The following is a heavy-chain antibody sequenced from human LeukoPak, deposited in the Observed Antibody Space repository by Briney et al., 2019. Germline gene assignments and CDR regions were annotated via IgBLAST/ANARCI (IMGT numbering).Heavy chain of an antibody. J-gene: IGHJ4*02. CDR1: GGSVSSGGYY. D-gene: IGHD6-13*01. Sequence: SQTLSLTCTVSGGSVSSGGYYWSWPRQRPRQGLEWIGYIYYSGNTYYNPSLKSRVTISVDTSKNQFSLKLSSVTAADTAVYYCARVIAAAGTDYWGQGTLVTVSS. V-gene: IGHV4-31*03. CDR2: IYYSGNT. CDR3: ARVIAAAGTDY.